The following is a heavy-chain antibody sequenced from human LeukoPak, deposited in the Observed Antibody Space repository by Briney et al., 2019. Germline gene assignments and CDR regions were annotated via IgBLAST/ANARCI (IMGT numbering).Heavy chain of an antibody. CDR2: INPNSGGT. V-gene: IGHV1-2*02. D-gene: IGHD3-3*01. CDR3: ARDLPYDLWSGDY. CDR1: GYTFTGYY. Sequence: ASVKVSCKASGYTFTGYYMHWVRQAPGQGLEWMGWINPNSGGTNYAQKFQGRVSMTRDTSISTAYMELSRLRSDDTAVYYCARDLPYDLWSGDYWGQGTLVTVSS. J-gene: IGHJ4*02.